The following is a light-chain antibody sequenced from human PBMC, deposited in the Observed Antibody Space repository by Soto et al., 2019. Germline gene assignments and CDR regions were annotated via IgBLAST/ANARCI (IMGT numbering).Light chain of an antibody. CDR1: QSVSSSY. V-gene: IGKV3D-20*01. CDR3: QQYGNSPYT. J-gene: IGKJ2*01. CDR2: DAS. Sequence: EIVLTQSPATLSLSPGERASLSCGASQSVSSSYLAWYQQKPGLAPRLLIYDASSRATGIPDRFSGSGSRTDFTITISRLKHEDFAVYYCQQYGNSPYTFGQGTNMEIK.